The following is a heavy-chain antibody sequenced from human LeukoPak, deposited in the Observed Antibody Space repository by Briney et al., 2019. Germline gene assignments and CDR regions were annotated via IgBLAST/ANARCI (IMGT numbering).Heavy chain of an antibody. CDR1: GFTVTSTY. D-gene: IGHD2-15*01. Sequence: GGSLRLSCTASGFTVTSTYMTWVRQAPGKGLEWVPLIYRDDITHHADSVKGRFTISRDNSKNTLYLQMNSLKTEDTAVYYCAREGGVKYCSAGSCSLEYWGQGTLVTVSS. J-gene: IGHJ4*02. CDR3: AREGGVKYCSAGSCSLEY. V-gene: IGHV3-66*02. CDR2: IYRDDIT.